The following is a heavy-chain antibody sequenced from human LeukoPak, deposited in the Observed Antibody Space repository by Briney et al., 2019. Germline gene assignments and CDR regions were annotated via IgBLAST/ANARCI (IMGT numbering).Heavy chain of an antibody. J-gene: IGHJ4*02. D-gene: IGHD3-10*01. CDR3: ARDMSITMVRGVNRDGEPFDY. CDR1: GYTFTSYY. CDR2: INPSGGST. V-gene: IGHV1-46*03. Sequence: ASVKVSCKASGYTFTSYYMHWVRQAPGQGLEWMGIINPSGGSTSYAQKSQGRVTMTRDTSTSTVYMELSSLRSEDTAVYYCARDMSITMVRGVNRDGEPFDYWGQGTLVTVSS.